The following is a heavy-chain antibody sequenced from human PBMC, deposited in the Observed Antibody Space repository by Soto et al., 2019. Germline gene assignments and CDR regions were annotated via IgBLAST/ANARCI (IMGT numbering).Heavy chain of an antibody. CDR2: ISSSSSYI. CDR1: GFTFSSYS. V-gene: IGHV3-21*01. Sequence: EVQLVESGGGLVKPGGSLRLSCAASGFTFSSYSMNWVRQAPGKGLEWVSSISSSSSYIYYADSVKGRFTISRDNAKNSLYLQMNSLSAEDTAVYYCARLWETDFDYWGQGTLVTVSS. CDR3: ARLWETDFDY. J-gene: IGHJ4*02. D-gene: IGHD1-26*01.